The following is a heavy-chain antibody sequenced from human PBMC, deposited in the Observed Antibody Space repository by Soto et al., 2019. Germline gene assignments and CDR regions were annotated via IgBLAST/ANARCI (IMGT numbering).Heavy chain of an antibody. CDR2: ISGSGGTT. V-gene: IGHV3-23*01. Sequence: GGSLRLSCAASGFTFSSYGMHWVRQAPGKGLEWVSTISGSGGTTYYADSAKGRFTISRDNSKNTPYLQMNSLRAEDTAIYCCARYCSSTSCQIRYGMDVWGQGTTVTVSS. J-gene: IGHJ6*02. CDR1: GFTFSSYG. CDR3: ARYCSSTSCQIRYGMDV. D-gene: IGHD2-2*01.